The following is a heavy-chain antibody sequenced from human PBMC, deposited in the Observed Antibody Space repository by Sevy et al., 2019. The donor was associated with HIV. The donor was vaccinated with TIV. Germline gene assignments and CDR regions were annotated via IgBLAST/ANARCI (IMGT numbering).Heavy chain of an antibody. CDR3: ARDPRLFGDYLLTYFDY. Sequence: GGSLRLSCVASGFAFSDYGMHWVRQAPGKGLEWVAVIWFDGNNQHYADSVRGRFTISRDNSKNTLYLQLSSLRAEDTAVYYCARDPRLFGDYLLTYFDYWGQGVLVTVSS. D-gene: IGHD4-17*01. CDR2: IWFDGNNQ. CDR1: GFAFSDYG. V-gene: IGHV3-33*01. J-gene: IGHJ4*02.